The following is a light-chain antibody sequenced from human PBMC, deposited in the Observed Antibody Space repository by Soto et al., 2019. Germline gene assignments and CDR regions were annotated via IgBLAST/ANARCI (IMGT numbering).Light chain of an antibody. CDR1: HSVSSY. Sequence: EIVLTQSPATLSLSPGERATLSCRASHSVSSYLAWYQQKPGQAPRLRIYDASNRATGVPARFSGSGSGTDFALTISRQEPEDCAVYYCLQRSDWPPAFGQGTKGEI. CDR2: DAS. V-gene: IGKV3-11*01. J-gene: IGKJ1*01. CDR3: LQRSDWPPA.